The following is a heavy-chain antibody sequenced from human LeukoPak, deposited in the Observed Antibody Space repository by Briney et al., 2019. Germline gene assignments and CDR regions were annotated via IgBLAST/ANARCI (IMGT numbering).Heavy chain of an antibody. CDR3: ARGTYYYDSSAKSPPYYYGMDV. Sequence: PGGSLRLSCAASGFTFSSYGMHWVRQAPGKELEWVAVIWYDGRNKYYADSVKGRFTISRDNSKNTLYLQMNSLRAEDTAVYYCARGTYYYDSSAKSPPYYYGMDVWGQGTTVTVSS. CDR2: IWYDGRNK. V-gene: IGHV3-33*01. CDR1: GFTFSSYG. D-gene: IGHD3-22*01. J-gene: IGHJ6*02.